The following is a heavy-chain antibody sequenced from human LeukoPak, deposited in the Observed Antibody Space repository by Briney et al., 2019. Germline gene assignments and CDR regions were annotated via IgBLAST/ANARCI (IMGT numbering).Heavy chain of an antibody. V-gene: IGHV4-61*02. CDR1: GGSISSGSYY. J-gene: IGHJ5*02. CDR3: AREDGGSGSYSSFNWFDP. D-gene: IGHD3-10*01. Sequence: SQTLSLTCAVSGGSISSGSYYWSWIRRPAGKGLEWIGRIYTSGSTNYNPSLKSRVTISVDTSKNQFSLKLSSVTAADTAVYYCAREDGGSGSYSSFNWFDPWGQGTLVTVSS. CDR2: IYTSGST.